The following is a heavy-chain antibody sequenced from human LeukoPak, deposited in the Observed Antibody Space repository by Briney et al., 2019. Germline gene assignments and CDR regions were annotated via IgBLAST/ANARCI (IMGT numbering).Heavy chain of an antibody. CDR1: GFTFSSYV. CDR3: ATGAVAGEFVS. V-gene: IGHV3-23*01. Sequence: GGSLRLTCAASGFTFSSYVMSWVRQAPGKGLERVSDISGSGGSKYYADSVKGRFTIPRDNSKNTRYLQMNSLRAEVTAVYCCATGAVAGEFVSWGQGTLVTVSS. D-gene: IGHD6-19*01. J-gene: IGHJ4*02. CDR2: ISGSGGSK.